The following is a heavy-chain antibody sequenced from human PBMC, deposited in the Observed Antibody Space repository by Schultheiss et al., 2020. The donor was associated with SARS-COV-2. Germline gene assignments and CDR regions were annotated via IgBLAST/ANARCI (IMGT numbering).Heavy chain of an antibody. J-gene: IGHJ5*02. CDR3: AREEDCSSTSCYRWFDP. CDR1: GGSISGYF. D-gene: IGHD2-2*01. CDR2: IYYSGST. Sequence: SETLSFTCTVSGGSISGYFCNWIRQSPGKGLEWIGHIYYSGSTNYNPSLKSRVTISVDTSKNQFSLKLSSVTAADTAVYYCAREEDCSSTSCYRWFDPWGQGTLVTVSS. V-gene: IGHV4-59*12.